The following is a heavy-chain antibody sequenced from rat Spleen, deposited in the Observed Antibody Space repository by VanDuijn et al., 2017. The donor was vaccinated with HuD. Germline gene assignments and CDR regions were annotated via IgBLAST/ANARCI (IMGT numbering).Heavy chain of an antibody. CDR2: INSAGST. D-gene: IGHD1-9*01. CDR1: GFSLTSYN. J-gene: IGHJ2*01. CDR3: AMGITY. Sequence: VQLKESGPGLVQPSQTLSLTCTVSGFSLTSYNVHWVRQPTGNKLEWMGYINSAGSTNYNPPLKSQISITRDTSKNQFFLKLTSVTTEDTATYYCAMGITYWGQGVMVTVSS. V-gene: IGHV3-3*01.